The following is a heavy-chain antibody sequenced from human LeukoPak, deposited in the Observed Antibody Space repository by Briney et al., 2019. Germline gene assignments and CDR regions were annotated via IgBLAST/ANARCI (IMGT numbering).Heavy chain of an antibody. J-gene: IGHJ4*02. Sequence: GGSLRLSCAASGLSISDYYMSWIRQAPGEGLQWISYISSVTSAIHYADSMNGRFTMSRDNAKNSVYLQMNSLRTEDTAMYFCVSTPAIRRLNFWGQGTLVTVSS. V-gene: IGHV3-11*01. CDR3: VSTPAIRRLNF. CDR2: ISSVTSAI. CDR1: GLSISDYY. D-gene: IGHD2-2*02.